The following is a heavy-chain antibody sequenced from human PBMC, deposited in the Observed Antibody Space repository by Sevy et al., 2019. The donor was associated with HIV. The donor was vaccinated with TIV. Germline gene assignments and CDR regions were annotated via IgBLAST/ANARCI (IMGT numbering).Heavy chain of an antibody. CDR1: GFTFSSYE. D-gene: IGHD6-6*01. CDR3: AKDRSLNSIAAYFDY. J-gene: IGHJ4*02. CDR2: ISNSGTTI. V-gene: IGHV3-48*03. Sequence: GGSLRLSCAASGFTFSSYEMNCVRQAPGKGLEWVSYISNSGTTISYSDSGKGRCTISRDNARNSLYLQMNSLRAEDTAVYYCAKDRSLNSIAAYFDYWAQGTLVTVSS.